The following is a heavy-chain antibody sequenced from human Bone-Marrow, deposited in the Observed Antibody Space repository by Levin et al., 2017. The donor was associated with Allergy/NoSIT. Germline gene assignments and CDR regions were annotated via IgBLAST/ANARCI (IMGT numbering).Heavy chain of an antibody. CDR1: GFSLSTSGMG. Sequence: SGPTLVKPTQTLTLTCTFSGFSLSTSGMGVGWIRQPPGKALEWLALIYWDDDIRYSPSLKSRLIITKDTSKNQVVLTVTNMDPVDTATYYCAHNKRATWAYYFDYWGQGTLVTVSS. D-gene: IGHD1-26*01. J-gene: IGHJ4*02. V-gene: IGHV2-5*02. CDR3: AHNKRATWAYYFDY. CDR2: IYWDDDI.